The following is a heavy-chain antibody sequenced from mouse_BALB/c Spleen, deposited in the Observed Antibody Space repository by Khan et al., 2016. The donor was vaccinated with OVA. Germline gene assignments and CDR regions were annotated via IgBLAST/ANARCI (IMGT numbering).Heavy chain of an antibody. CDR1: GYSLTSYW. CDR3: ARGTTTSYWYFDV. V-gene: IGHV1-61*01. CDR2: IHPSDSET. Sequence: VQLQQPGAELVRPGASVKLSCKTSGYSLTSYWMNWVQQRPGQGLEWIGMIHPSDSETRLNQKFKDKATLTVDKSSSTVYIQLSSPTSEDSAVYYCARGTTTSYWYFDVWGAGTTVTVSS. D-gene: IGHD1-1*01. J-gene: IGHJ1*01.